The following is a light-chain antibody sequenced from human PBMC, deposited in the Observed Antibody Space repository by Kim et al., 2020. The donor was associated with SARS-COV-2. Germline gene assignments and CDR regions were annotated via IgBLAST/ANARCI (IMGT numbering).Light chain of an antibody. J-gene: IGLJ3*02. Sequence: SVNLTCTLSSGHRSYAIAWHHQQPEKGPRFLMKLNSDGSHSKGDGIPDRFSGSSSGAERYLTISSLQSEDEADYYCQTWGTGIWVFGGGTQLTVL. CDR2: LNSDGSH. CDR3: QTWGTGIWV. V-gene: IGLV4-69*01. CDR1: SGHRSYA.